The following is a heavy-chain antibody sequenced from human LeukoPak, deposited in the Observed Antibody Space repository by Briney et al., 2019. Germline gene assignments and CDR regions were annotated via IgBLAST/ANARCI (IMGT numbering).Heavy chain of an antibody. D-gene: IGHD2-15*01. CDR3: ARDGYCSGGSCYSAPYYFDY. CDR1: GFTFSSYA. CDR2: ISGSGGST. V-gene: IGHV3-23*01. Sequence: GGSLRLSCAASGFTFSSYAMNWVRQAPGKGLEWVSGISGSGGSTYYADSVKGRFTISRDNSKNTLYLQMNSLRAEDTAVYYCARDGYCSGGSCYSAPYYFDYWGQGTLVTVSS. J-gene: IGHJ4*02.